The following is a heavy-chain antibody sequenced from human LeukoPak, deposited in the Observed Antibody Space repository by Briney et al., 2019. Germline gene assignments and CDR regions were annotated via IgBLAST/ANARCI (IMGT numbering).Heavy chain of an antibody. CDR3: ARARVGATRYFDY. J-gene: IGHJ4*02. V-gene: IGHV3-21*01. Sequence: PGGSLRLSCAASGFTFSSYSMNWVRQAPGKGLEWVSSISSSSSYIYYADSVKGRFTISRDNAKNSLYLQMNSLRAEDTAVYYCARARVGATRYFDYWGQGTLVTVSS. CDR2: ISSSSSYI. CDR1: GFTFSSYS. D-gene: IGHD1-26*01.